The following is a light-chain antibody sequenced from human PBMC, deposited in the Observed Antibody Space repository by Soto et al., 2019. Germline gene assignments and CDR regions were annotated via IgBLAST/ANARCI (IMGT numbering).Light chain of an antibody. CDR1: QSVNSY. Sequence: DIVLTQSPATLSLSPGEGVTLSCRASQSVNSYLAWYQQKPGQAPRLLIYDASNRATGIPARFSGSGSGTYFTLTISSLAPEDFAVYYCQQRSDWPLTFGGGTKVVI. V-gene: IGKV3-11*01. J-gene: IGKJ4*01. CDR3: QQRSDWPLT. CDR2: DAS.